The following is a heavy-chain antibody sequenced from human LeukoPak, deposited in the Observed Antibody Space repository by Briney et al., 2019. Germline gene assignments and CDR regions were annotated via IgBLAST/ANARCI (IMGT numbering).Heavy chain of an antibody. D-gene: IGHD3-22*01. CDR2: IRYDGSNK. CDR3: ASPYYYDSYFDY. Sequence: PGGSLRLSCAASGFTFSSYGMHWVRQAPGKGLEWVAFIRYDGSNKYYADSVKGRFTISRDNSKNTMYLQINSLRAEDTAVYYCASPYYYDSYFDYWGQGTLVTVSS. V-gene: IGHV3-30*02. J-gene: IGHJ4*02. CDR1: GFTFSSYG.